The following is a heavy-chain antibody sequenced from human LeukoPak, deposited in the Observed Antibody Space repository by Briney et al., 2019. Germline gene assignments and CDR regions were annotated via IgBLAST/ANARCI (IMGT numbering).Heavy chain of an antibody. CDR2: IYRDGST. CDR1: GVIVSSNY. J-gene: IGHJ3*02. V-gene: IGHV3-53*01. D-gene: IGHD1-26*01. Sequence: GGSLRLFCAASGVIVSSNYMSWARQAPGKGLEWVSEIYRDGSTYYEASGKGRFRISRANSKNTVYLQMNSLTAEDTAVYYCARELREHGVFDIWGQGTMVTVSS. CDR3: ARELREHGVFDI.